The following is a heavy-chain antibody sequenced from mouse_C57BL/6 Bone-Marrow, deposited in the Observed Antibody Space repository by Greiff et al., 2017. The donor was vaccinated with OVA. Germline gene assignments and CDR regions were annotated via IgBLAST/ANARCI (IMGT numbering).Heavy chain of an antibody. CDR2: IDPEDGET. CDR1: GFNIKDYY. V-gene: IGHV14-2*01. Sequence: VQLQQSGAELVKPGASVKLSCTASGFNIKDYYMHWVKQRTEQGLEWIGRIDPEDGETKYDPKFQGKATITADTSSNTAYLQLSSLTSEDTAVYYCARSRYYYGSSYDDWGQGTTLTVSS. CDR3: ARSRYYYGSSYDD. J-gene: IGHJ2*01. D-gene: IGHD1-1*01.